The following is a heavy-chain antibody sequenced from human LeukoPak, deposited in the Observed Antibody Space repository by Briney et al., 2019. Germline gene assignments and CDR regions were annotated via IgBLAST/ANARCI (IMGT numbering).Heavy chain of an antibody. Sequence: SVKVSCKASGGTFSSYAISWVRQAPGQGLEWMGGIIPIFGTADYAQKSQGRVTITADESTSTAYMELSSLRSEDTAVYYCARGDMVRGVSFDYWGQGTLVTVSS. CDR3: ARGDMVRGVSFDY. D-gene: IGHD3-10*01. V-gene: IGHV1-69*13. J-gene: IGHJ4*02. CDR1: GGTFSSYA. CDR2: IIPIFGTA.